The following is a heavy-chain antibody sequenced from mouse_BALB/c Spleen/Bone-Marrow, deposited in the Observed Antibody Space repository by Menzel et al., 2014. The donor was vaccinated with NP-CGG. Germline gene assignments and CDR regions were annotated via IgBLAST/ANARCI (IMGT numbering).Heavy chain of an antibody. CDR1: GYTFTDYA. CDR2: ISTFSGNT. Sequence: QVQLKHSGPELVRPGVSGKISCKGSGYTFTDYAMHWVKRSHAKSLEWIGVISTFSGNTNYNQKFKGKATMTVDKSSSTAYMELARLTSEDSAIYYCARETGRGYFDYWGQGTTLTVSS. J-gene: IGHJ2*01. V-gene: IGHV1-67*01. CDR3: ARETGRGYFDY. D-gene: IGHD4-1*01.